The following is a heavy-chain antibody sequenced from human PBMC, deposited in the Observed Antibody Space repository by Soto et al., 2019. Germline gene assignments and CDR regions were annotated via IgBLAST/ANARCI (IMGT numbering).Heavy chain of an antibody. CDR3: GRVGLGGYGDSGLIVSYFDY. V-gene: IGHV4-31*03. D-gene: IGHD4-17*01. Sequence: QVQLQESGPGLVKPSQTLSLTCTVSGGSISSGGYYWSWIRQHPGKGLEWIGYIYYSGSTYYNPSLKSRVTIPVDTSKNQFPQKLSLVTAGDTAVYSWGRVGLGGYGDSGLIVSYFDYWGQGTLVTVSS. CDR1: GGSISSGGYY. J-gene: IGHJ4*02. CDR2: IYYSGST.